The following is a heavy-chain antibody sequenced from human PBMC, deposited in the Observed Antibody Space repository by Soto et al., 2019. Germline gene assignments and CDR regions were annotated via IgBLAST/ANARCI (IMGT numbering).Heavy chain of an antibody. Sequence: PSETLSLTCTVSGGSISSYYWSWIRQPPGKGLEWIGYIYYSGSTNYNPSLKSRVTISVDTSKNQFSLKLSSVTAADTAVYYCARDNGYSYGYTLDHWGQGTLLTVSS. J-gene: IGHJ4*02. D-gene: IGHD5-18*01. CDR3: ARDNGYSYGYTLDH. CDR2: IYYSGST. V-gene: IGHV4-59*01. CDR1: GGSISSYY.